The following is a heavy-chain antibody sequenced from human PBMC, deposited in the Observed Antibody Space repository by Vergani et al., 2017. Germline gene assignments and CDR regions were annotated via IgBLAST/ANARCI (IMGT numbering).Heavy chain of an antibody. CDR1: GFIFSDYY. Sequence: QVQLVASGGGLVRPVGSLRLSCAASGFIFSDYYMTWIRQTPGKGLEWLAHISDGGETKMYAESLKGRFTVSRDNTKKLLILQMKTLKVDDTATYYCGRKQSPAFLMDKPIDIWGQGTLVTVSS. V-gene: IGHV3-11*01. J-gene: IGHJ5*02. D-gene: IGHD2-2*03. CDR2: ISDGGETK. CDR3: GRKQSPAFLMDKPIDI.